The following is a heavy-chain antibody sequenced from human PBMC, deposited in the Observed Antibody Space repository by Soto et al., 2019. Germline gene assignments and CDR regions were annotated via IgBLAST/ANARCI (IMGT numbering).Heavy chain of an antibody. CDR2: IYYSGST. CDR1: RGPLSSYF. D-gene: IGHD4-4*01. V-gene: IGHV4-59*08. Sequence: SETPCPTRPFSRGPLSSYFWGWVRPSPGKGLEWIGFIYYSGSTKYKPSLKSRVTISVDTSKNQFSLKVSSATAADTAVYYCARHSNRNYGLYYFDYWGLGALVTVSS. CDR3: ARHSNRNYGLYYFDY. J-gene: IGHJ4*02.